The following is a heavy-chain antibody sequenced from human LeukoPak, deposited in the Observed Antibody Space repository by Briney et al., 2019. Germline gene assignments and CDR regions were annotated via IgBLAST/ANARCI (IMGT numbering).Heavy chain of an antibody. D-gene: IGHD6-13*01. J-gene: IGHJ4*02. V-gene: IGHV3-30*03. CDR1: GFTFSSFG. Sequence: GGSLRLSCAASGFTFSSFGMHWVRQAPRKGLEWVAVISYDGSSKYYADSVKGRFTISRDNSKNTLYLQMNSLRAEDTAVYYCASPAVYSSSWYYFDYWGQGTLVTVSS. CDR3: ASPAVYSSSWYYFDY. CDR2: ISYDGSSK.